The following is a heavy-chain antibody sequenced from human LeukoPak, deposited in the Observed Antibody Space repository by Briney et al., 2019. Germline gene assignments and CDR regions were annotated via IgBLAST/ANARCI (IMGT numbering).Heavy chain of an antibody. CDR2: ISAYNGNT. CDR3: ARVRSGYDQSAL. J-gene: IGHJ4*02. D-gene: IGHD5-12*01. V-gene: IGHV1-18*01. Sequence: ASVKVSCKASGYTFTSYGISWVRQAPGQGLEWMGWISAYNGNTNYAQKLQGRVTMTTDTSTSTAYMGLKSLRSDDTAVYYCARVRSGYDQSALWGQGTLVTVSS. CDR1: GYTFTSYG.